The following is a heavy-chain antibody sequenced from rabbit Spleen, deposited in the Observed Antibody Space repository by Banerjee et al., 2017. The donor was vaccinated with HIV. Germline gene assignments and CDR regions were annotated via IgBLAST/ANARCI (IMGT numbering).Heavy chain of an antibody. V-gene: IGHV1S40*01. J-gene: IGHJ4*01. CDR1: GVSFSSTYY. D-gene: IGHD1-1*01. Sequence: QSLEESGGDLVKPGASLTLTCTASGVSFSSTYYMCWVRQAPGKGLEWIGCIATGSSGFTYYANWAKGRSTLSKSSSTTVTLQMPSLTAADTATYFCARDLTGVIGWNFGWWGPGTLVTVS. CDR3: ARDLTGVIGWNFGW. CDR2: IATGSSGFT.